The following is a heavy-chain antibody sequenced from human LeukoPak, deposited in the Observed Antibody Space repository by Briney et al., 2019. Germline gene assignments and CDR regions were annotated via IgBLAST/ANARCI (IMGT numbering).Heavy chain of an antibody. D-gene: IGHD1-1*01. V-gene: IGHV4-4*02. J-gene: IGHJ3*02. CDR2: IDNFGST. CDR1: GGSVINGNW. CDR3: ARRTTGTTGVFDI. Sequence: SGTLSLTCSVSGGSVINGNWWCWGRASPGEGLEWIGEIDNFGSTNYNQSLKSRITMSVDKSKNQFSLWLTSVTAADTAIFYCARRTTGTTGVFDIWGQGTMVTVSS.